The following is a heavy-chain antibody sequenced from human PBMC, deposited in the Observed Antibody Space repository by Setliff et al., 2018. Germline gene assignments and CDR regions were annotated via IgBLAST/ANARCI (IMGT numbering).Heavy chain of an antibody. Sequence: ASVKVSCKASGYTFTSYYMHWVRQAPGQGLEWMGIINPSGGSTSYAQKFQGRVTMTRDTSTSTVYMELSSLRSEDTAVYYCASPFPHGWSGYYGVGWFDPWGQGTLVTVSS. CDR2: INPSGGST. V-gene: IGHV1-46*01. CDR3: ASPFPHGWSGYYGVGWFDP. CDR1: GYTFTSYY. J-gene: IGHJ5*02. D-gene: IGHD3-3*01.